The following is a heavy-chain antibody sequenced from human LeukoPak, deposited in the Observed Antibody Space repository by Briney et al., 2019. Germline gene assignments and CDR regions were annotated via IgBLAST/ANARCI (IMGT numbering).Heavy chain of an antibody. Sequence: AGGSLRLSCAASGFTFSSYSMNWVRQAPGKWLEWVSYISSSSSTIYYADSVKGRFTISRDNAKNSLYLQMNSLRAEDTAVYYCARSIPFYGGNSYEDGDYWGQGTLVTVSS. CDR2: ISSSSSTI. CDR3: ARSIPFYGGNSYEDGDY. D-gene: IGHD4-23*01. CDR1: GFTFSSYS. V-gene: IGHV3-48*01. J-gene: IGHJ4*02.